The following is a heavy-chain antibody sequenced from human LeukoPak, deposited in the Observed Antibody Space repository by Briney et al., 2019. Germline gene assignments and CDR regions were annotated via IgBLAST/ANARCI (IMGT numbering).Heavy chain of an antibody. J-gene: IGHJ4*02. D-gene: IGHD1-26*01. Sequence: SETLSLTCTVSGGFVSSSSYYWGWIRQPPGKGLEWIGSMYYSGSTYYNPSLKSRVTISVDTSKNQFSLKLRSVTAADTAVYYCARSGTYYPDYWGQGTLVTVSS. CDR1: GGFVSSSSYY. V-gene: IGHV4-39*07. CDR2: MYYSGST. CDR3: ARSGTYYPDY.